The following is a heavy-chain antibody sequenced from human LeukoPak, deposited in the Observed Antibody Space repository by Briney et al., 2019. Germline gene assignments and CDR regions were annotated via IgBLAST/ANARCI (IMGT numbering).Heavy chain of an antibody. CDR2: IFYSGST. J-gene: IGHJ4*02. V-gene: IGHV4-59*08. Sequence: PSETLSLTCTVSGGSISGYYWSWIRQPPGKGLEWIGYIFYSGSTNYNPSPKSRGTISVDTSKNQFSLKLNSVTAADTAVYFCARQVVAVAGTGYFDYWGQGTLVTVSS. D-gene: IGHD6-19*01. CDR3: ARQVVAVAGTGYFDY. CDR1: GGSISGYY.